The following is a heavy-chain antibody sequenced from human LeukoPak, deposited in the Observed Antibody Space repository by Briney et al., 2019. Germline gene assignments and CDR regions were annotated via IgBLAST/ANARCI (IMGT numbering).Heavy chain of an antibody. Sequence: RAGGSLRLSCTCSGFTFGDYAMGWVRQAPGKGLEWIGFIRSKAYGGTTEYAPSVKGRFTISRDDSKSIAYLQMSSLKTEDTAVYYCSLAQYYNQGGYWGQGTLLTVSS. J-gene: IGHJ4*02. CDR3: SLAQYYNQGGY. D-gene: IGHD1-1*01. V-gene: IGHV3-49*04. CDR1: GFTFGDYA. CDR2: IRSKAYGGTT.